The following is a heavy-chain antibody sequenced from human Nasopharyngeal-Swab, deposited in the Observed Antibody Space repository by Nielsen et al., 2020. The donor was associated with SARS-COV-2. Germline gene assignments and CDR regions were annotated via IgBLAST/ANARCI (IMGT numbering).Heavy chain of an antibody. V-gene: IGHV4-34*01. D-gene: IGHD2-15*01. CDR3: ARDDCSGGSCYNGPYYFDY. Sequence: SETLSLTCAVYGGSFSGYYRSWIRQPPGKGLEWIGEINHSGSTNYDPSLKSRVTVSLDTSKNQFSLKLSSVTAADTAVYYCARDDCSGGSCYNGPYYFDYWGQGTLVTVSS. CDR1: GGSFSGYY. CDR2: INHSGST. J-gene: IGHJ4*02.